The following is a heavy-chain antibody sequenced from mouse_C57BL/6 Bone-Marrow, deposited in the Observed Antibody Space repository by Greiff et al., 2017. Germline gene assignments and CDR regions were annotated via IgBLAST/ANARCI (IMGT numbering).Heavy chain of an antibody. J-gene: IGHJ2*01. CDR3: TRGYLGY. CDR1: GFNIKDDY. Sequence: EVQLQQSGAELVRPGASVKLSCTASGFNIKDDYMHWVKQRPEQGLEWIGWIDPENGDTEYASKFQGKATITAATSSNTAYLQLSSLTSEDTAVYYCTRGYLGYWGQGTTLTVSS. V-gene: IGHV14-4*01. CDR2: IDPENGDT.